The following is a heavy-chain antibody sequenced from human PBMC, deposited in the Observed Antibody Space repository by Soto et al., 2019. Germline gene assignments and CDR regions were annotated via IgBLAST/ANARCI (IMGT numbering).Heavy chain of an antibody. CDR2: ISSSSSYI. CDR1: GFTFSSYS. J-gene: IGHJ6*02. D-gene: IGHD3-9*01. V-gene: IGHV3-21*01. Sequence: GGSLRLSCAASGFTFSSYSMNWVRQAPGQGLEWVSSISSSSSYIYYAASVKGRFTISRDNAKNSLYLQMNSLRAEDTAVYYCARGDKYYDILTGHRRRNLYGMDVWGQGTTVTVSS. CDR3: ARGDKYYDILTGHRRRNLYGMDV.